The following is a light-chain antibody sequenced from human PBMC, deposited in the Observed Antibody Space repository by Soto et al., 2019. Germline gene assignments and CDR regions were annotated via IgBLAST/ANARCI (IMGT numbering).Light chain of an antibody. Sequence: QSVLTQPASVSGSPGQSITISCTGTRSDVGGNNFVSWYQQHPGKAPKVMIYDVSNRPSGVSNRFSGSKSGNTASLIISGLLAEDEADYYCSSYTSSTTYAFGTGTKVTV. J-gene: IGLJ1*01. CDR2: DVS. CDR1: RSDVGGNNF. CDR3: SSYTSSTTYA. V-gene: IGLV2-14*01.